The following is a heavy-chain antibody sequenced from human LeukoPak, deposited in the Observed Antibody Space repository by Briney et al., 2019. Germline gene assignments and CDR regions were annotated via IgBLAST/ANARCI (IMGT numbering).Heavy chain of an antibody. CDR3: ARAHPSGWFYFDY. D-gene: IGHD6-19*01. CDR1: GFTFDDYA. V-gene: IGHV3-9*01. CDR2: ISWNSGSI. J-gene: IGHJ4*02. Sequence: PGRSLRLSCAASGFTFDDYAMHWVRQAPGKGLEGGSGISWNSGSIGYADSVKGRFTISRNNAKNSLSLQMDSLRAEDTSVYYCARAHPSGWFYFDYWGQGTLVTVSS.